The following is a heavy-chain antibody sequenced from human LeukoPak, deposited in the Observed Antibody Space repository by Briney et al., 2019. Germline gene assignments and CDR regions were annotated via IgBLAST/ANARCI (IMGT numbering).Heavy chain of an antibody. J-gene: IGHJ4*02. CDR3: ARGARGYSYVHFDY. V-gene: IGHV1-69*13. Sequence: ASVKVSCKASGGTFGSYAISWVRQAPGQGLEWMGGIIPIFGTANYAQKFQGRVTITADESTSTAYMELSSLRSEDTAVYYCARGARGYSYVHFDYWGQGTLVTVSS. D-gene: IGHD5-18*01. CDR2: IIPIFGTA. CDR1: GGTFGSYA.